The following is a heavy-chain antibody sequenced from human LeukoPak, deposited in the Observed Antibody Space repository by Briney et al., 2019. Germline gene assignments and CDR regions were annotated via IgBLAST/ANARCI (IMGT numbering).Heavy chain of an antibody. D-gene: IGHD6-13*01. CDR2: FDPEDGET. Sequence: ASVKVSCKVSGYTLTELSMHWVRQAPGKGLEWMGGFDPEDGETIYAQKFQGRVTMTEDASTDTAYMELSSLRSEDTAAYYCATDSSSWYRFDYWGQGTLVTVSS. J-gene: IGHJ4*02. CDR1: GYTLTELS. V-gene: IGHV1-24*01. CDR3: ATDSSSWYRFDY.